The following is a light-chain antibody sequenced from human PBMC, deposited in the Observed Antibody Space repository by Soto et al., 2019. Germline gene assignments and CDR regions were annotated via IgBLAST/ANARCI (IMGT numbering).Light chain of an antibody. CDR3: QHSYSPPRT. J-gene: IGKJ1*01. CDR2: ASS. CDR1: QSVSGY. V-gene: IGKV1-39*01. Sequence: DIQMTQSPSSLSASVGDRGTINCRASQSVSGYVSWYQQKPGKAPRLLSYASSNLQSGIPSRFSGSRSGHDFPLTITALHPEDFATYYCQHSYSPPRTFGQGTKVDIK.